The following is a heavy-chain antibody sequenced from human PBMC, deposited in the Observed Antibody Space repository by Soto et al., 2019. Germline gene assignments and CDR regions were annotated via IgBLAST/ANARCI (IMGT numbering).Heavy chain of an antibody. Sequence: GGSLRLSCAASGFTFSSYWMSWVRQAPGKGLEWVANIKQDGSEKYYVDSVKGRFTISRDNAKNSLYLQMNSLRAEDTAVYYCARDRRTDIVVVPADQEYWFDPWGQGTLVTVSS. D-gene: IGHD2-2*01. V-gene: IGHV3-7*01. J-gene: IGHJ5*02. CDR1: GFTFSSYW. CDR3: ARDRRTDIVVVPADQEYWFDP. CDR2: IKQDGSEK.